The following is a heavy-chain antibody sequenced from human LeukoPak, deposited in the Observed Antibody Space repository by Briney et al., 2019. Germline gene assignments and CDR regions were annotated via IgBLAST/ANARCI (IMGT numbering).Heavy chain of an antibody. J-gene: IGHJ4*02. D-gene: IGHD4-23*01. CDR2: ISWKSDSV. V-gene: IGHV3-9*01. CDR3: AKDWSYGGNSWKYFGS. Sequence: GGSLRLSCVASGFTFDDYAMHWVRQAPGKGLEWVSGISWKSDSVDYADSVKGRFTISRDNAKNSLYLQMDSLRADDTALYYCAKDWSYGGNSWKYFGSWGRGVLVTVSS. CDR1: GFTFDDYA.